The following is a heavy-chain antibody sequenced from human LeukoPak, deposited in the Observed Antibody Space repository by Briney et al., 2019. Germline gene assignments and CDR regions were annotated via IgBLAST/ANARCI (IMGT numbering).Heavy chain of an antibody. CDR3: ARLEATVTGDY. CDR2: TIPIFGTA. CDR1: GGTFSSYA. D-gene: IGHD4-11*01. J-gene: IGHJ4*02. Sequence: SVKVPCKASGGTFSSYAISWVRQAPGQGLEWMGGTIPIFGTANYAQKFQGRVTITTDESTSTAYMELSSLRSEDTAVYYCARLEATVTGDYWGQGTLVTVSS. V-gene: IGHV1-69*05.